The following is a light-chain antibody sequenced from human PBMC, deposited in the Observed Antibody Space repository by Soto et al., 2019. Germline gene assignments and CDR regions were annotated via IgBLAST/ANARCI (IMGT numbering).Light chain of an antibody. Sequence: EIVLTQSPATLSLSPGERATLSCRASQSVSSYLAWYQQKPCQAPRLLIYAAANRATGIPARFSGSGSGTDFTLTISSLEPEDLAVYYCQQRSIQMYTFGQGTKLEIK. V-gene: IGKV3-11*01. J-gene: IGKJ2*01. CDR2: AAA. CDR3: QQRSIQMYT. CDR1: QSVSSY.